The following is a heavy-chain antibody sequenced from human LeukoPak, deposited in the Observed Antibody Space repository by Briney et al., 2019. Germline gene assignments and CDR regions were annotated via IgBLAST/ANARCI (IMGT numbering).Heavy chain of an antibody. CDR1: GYTFTSYY. D-gene: IGHD3-3*01. Sequence: APVKVSCKASGYTFTSYYMHWVRQAPGQGLEWMGIINPSGGSTSYAQKFQGRVTMTRDTSTSTVYMELSSLRSEDTAVYYCARGASYYDFWSGYPTDYWGQGTLVTVSS. V-gene: IGHV1-46*01. CDR3: ARGASYYDFWSGYPTDY. J-gene: IGHJ4*02. CDR2: INPSGGST.